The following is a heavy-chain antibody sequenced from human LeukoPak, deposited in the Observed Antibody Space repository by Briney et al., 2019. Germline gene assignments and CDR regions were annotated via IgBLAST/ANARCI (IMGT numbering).Heavy chain of an antibody. CDR1: GGSISSYY. Sequence: SETLSLTCTVSGGSISSYYWSWIRQPPGKGLEWIGYIYYSGSTNYNPSLKSRVTIPVDTSKNQFSLKLSSVTAADTAVYYCARGLPKDYVWGSYRYTHFDYWGQGTLVTVSS. CDR3: ARGLPKDYVWGSYRYTHFDY. CDR2: IYYSGST. V-gene: IGHV4-59*01. D-gene: IGHD3-16*02. J-gene: IGHJ4*02.